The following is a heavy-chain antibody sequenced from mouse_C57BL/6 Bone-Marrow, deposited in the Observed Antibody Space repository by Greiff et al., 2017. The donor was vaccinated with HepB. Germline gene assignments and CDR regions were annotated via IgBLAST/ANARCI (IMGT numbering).Heavy chain of an antibody. J-gene: IGHJ4*01. D-gene: IGHD1-1*01. CDR3: ARYYYGSDYAMDY. CDR2: IFPGSGST. CDR1: GYTFTDYY. V-gene: IGHV1-75*01. Sequence: VKLMESGPELVKPGASVKISCKASGYTFTDYYINWVKQRPGQGLEWIGWIFPGSGSTYYNEKFKGKATLTVDKSSSTAYMLLSSLTSEDSAVYFCARYYYGSDYAMDYWGQGTSVTVSS.